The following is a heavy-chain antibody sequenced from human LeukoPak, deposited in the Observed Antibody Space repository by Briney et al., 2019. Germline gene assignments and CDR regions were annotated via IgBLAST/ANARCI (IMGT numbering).Heavy chain of an antibody. CDR3: ARALSWTTESYYYMDV. Sequence: ASVKISCKASGYTFTTYDINWVRQAFGQGLEWMGWMNPNSGNTGYAQKFQGRVTMTKNTSITTACMELSSLRSEDTAVYYCARALSWTTESYYYMDVWGKGTTVTVSS. V-gene: IGHV1-8*01. CDR2: MNPNSGNT. CDR1: GYTFTTYD. D-gene: IGHD3/OR15-3a*01. J-gene: IGHJ6*03.